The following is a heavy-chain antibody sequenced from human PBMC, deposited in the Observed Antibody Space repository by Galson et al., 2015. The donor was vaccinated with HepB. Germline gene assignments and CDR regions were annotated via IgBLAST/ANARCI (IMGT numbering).Heavy chain of an antibody. J-gene: IGHJ4*02. CDR3: ARDPLSVPRARGGYLLPDY. CDR1: GFTFSSYA. V-gene: IGHV3-30-3*01. D-gene: IGHD2/OR15-2a*01. CDR2: ISYDGSNK. Sequence: SLRLSCAASGFTFSSYAMHWVRQAPGKGLEWVAVISYDGSNKYYADSVKGRFTISRDNSKNTLYLQMNSLRAEDTAVYYCARDPLSVPRARGGYLLPDYWGQGTLVTVSS.